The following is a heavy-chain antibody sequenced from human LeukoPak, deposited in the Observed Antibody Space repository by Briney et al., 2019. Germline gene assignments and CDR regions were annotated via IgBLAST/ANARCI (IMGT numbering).Heavy chain of an antibody. CDR1: GGPISSYY. CDR2: IYYSGST. Sequence: SETLSLTCTVSGGPISSYYWSWIRQPPGKGLEWIGYIYYSGSTNYNPSLKSRVTISVDTSKNQFSLKLSSVTAADTAVYYCARGSGWYFYWGQGTLVTVSS. V-gene: IGHV4-59*01. D-gene: IGHD6-19*01. CDR3: ARGSGWYFY. J-gene: IGHJ4*02.